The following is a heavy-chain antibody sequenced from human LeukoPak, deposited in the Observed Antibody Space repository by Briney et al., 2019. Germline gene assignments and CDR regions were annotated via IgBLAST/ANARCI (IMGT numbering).Heavy chain of an antibody. CDR3: ARGRVDIVVVPAAMSRYFDY. CDR2: INHSGST. Sequence: SETLSLTCAVYGGSFSGYYWSWIRQPPGKGLEWIGEINHSGSTNYNPSLKSRVTISVDTSKNQFSLKLSSVTAADTVVYYCARGRVDIVVVPAAMSRYFDYWGQGTLVTVSS. V-gene: IGHV4-34*01. D-gene: IGHD2-2*03. CDR1: GGSFSGYY. J-gene: IGHJ4*02.